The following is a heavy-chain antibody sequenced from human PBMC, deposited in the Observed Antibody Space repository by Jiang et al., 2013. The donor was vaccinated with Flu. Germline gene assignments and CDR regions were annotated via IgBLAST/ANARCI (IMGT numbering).Heavy chain of an antibody. V-gene: IGHV3-23*01. J-gene: IGHJ4*02. Sequence: QLLESGGGVVQPGTSLRLSCAASGFTYSGFAMSWVRQAPGKGLEWVSSLSGSGGSGTNTYHADFVKGRFAISRDNSKNTLNLQMNSLRADDSAVYYCARERVYCGGDCYNYFDYWGQGTLVTVSS. CDR2: LSGSGGSGTNT. D-gene: IGHD2-21*02. CDR3: ARERVYCGGDCYNYFDY. CDR1: GFTYSGFA.